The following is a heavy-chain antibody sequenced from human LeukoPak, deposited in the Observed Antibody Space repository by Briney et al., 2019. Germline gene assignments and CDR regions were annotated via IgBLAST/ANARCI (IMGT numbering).Heavy chain of an antibody. Sequence: GGSLRLSCVVSGFTFSSYAMSWVRQAPGKGLEWVSGISGSGGSTYYADSVKGRFTISRDNSKNTLYLQMNTLRAEDTAVYYCAREEQWGAFDIWGQGTMVTVSS. CDR3: AREEQWGAFDI. CDR2: ISGSGGST. V-gene: IGHV3-23*01. CDR1: GFTFSSYA. D-gene: IGHD1-26*01. J-gene: IGHJ3*02.